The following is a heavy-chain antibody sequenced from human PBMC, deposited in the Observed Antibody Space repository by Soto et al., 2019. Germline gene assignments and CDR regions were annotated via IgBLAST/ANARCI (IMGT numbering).Heavy chain of an antibody. D-gene: IGHD4-17*01. CDR1: GYTFISYY. CDR2: IDPSGART. J-gene: IGHJ4*02. V-gene: IGHV1-46*01. Sequence: QVQVQQSGAEVKEPGASVRISCKASGYTFISYYMHWVRQAPGQGLEWMGIIDPSGARTTYAQRIRGRVTRTWDTSRSTVYMDMTRLRPDDTAVYFCATTSAYGDRGDYWGEGTGVSVSS. CDR3: ATTSAYGDRGDY.